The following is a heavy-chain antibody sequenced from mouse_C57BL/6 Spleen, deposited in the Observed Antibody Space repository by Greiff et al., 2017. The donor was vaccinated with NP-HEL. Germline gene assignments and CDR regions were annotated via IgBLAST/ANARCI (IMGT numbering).Heavy chain of an antibody. D-gene: IGHD2-2*01. CDR2: INPNNGGT. CDR3: ARARYGYFFSAMDY. V-gene: IGHV1-22*01. Sequence: EVQLQQSGPELVKPGASVKMSCKASGYTFTDYNMHWVKQSHGKSLEWIGYINPNNGGTRYNQKFKGKATLTVNKSSSTSYMELRSLTSEESAVYYCARARYGYFFSAMDYWGQGTSVTVSS. CDR1: GYTFTDYN. J-gene: IGHJ4*01.